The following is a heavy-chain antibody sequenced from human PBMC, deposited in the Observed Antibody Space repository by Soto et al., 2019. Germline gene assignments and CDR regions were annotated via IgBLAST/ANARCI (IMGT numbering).Heavy chain of an antibody. CDR2: IKQDGSEK. Sequence: ELQLVESGGDLVQPGGSLRLSCAGAEFTCSTCWMGWVRQSPGKGAEWVANIKQDGSEKFYLDSVKGRFTISRDTGKKSLDMQMNSLTADDTALYYVTSEKNWGQGTLVTVSS. CDR1: EFTCSTCW. J-gene: IGHJ4*02. V-gene: IGHV3-7*05. CDR3: TSEKN.